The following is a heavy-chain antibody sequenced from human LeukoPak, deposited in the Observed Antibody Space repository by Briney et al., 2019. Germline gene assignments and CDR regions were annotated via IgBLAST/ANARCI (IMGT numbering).Heavy chain of an antibody. CDR2: ISYDGTNK. CDR1: GFTFTNYA. V-gene: IGHV3-30-3*01. Sequence: GGSLRLSCAASGFTFTNYALHWVRQAPGKGLEWVAVISYDGTNKYYADSVKGRFTISRDNSKNTLDLEMNSLRAEDTAVYYCSRAGGMTSEYFQHWGQGTLSPSPQ. D-gene: IGHD3-16*01. CDR3: SRAGGMTSEYFQH. J-gene: IGHJ1*01.